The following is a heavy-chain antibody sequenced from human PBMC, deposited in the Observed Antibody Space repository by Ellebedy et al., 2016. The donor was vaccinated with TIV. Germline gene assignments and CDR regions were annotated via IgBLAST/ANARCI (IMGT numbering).Heavy chain of an antibody. D-gene: IGHD6-13*01. CDR2: INHSGST. J-gene: IGHJ5*02. Sequence: MPSETLSLTFAVYGGPFSGYYWTWIRQPPGKGLEWIEEINHSGSTNYNPSLKSLLTLSIDTFKNQFSLKLSSVTAAHTGTYYCARDHHKTGYSSSWYWFDPWGQGALVTVSS. CDR3: ARDHHKTGYSSSWYWFDP. V-gene: IGHV4-34*01. CDR1: GGPFSGYY.